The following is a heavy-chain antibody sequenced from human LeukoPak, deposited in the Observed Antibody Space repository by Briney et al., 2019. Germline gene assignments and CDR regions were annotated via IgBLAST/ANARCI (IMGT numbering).Heavy chain of an antibody. CDR2: ISGSGGST. Sequence: PGRSLRLSCAASGFTFDDYAMHWVRQAPGKGLEWVSAISGSGGSTYYADSVMGRFTISRDNSKNALYLQMNSLRAEDTAVYFCAGDTYKINCWGQGTLVTVSS. V-gene: IGHV3-23*01. CDR3: AGDTYKINC. D-gene: IGHD2-21*01. J-gene: IGHJ4*02. CDR1: GFTFDDYA.